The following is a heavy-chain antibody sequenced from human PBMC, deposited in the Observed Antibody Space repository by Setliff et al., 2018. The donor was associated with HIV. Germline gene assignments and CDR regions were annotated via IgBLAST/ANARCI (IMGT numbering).Heavy chain of an antibody. V-gene: IGHV4-4*09. CDR2: IHAGGKT. CDR1: GDTDFY. D-gene: IGHD2-21*02. J-gene: IGHJ4*02. CDR3: VTLDPSGGNFLAY. Sequence: SETLSLTCTVSGDTDFYWNWIRQPPGKGLEWIGYIHAGGKTNYNPSLKSRVTISLDTSKMQFSLHLTSVTAADTAVYYCVTLDPSGGNFLAYWGQGTLVTVSS.